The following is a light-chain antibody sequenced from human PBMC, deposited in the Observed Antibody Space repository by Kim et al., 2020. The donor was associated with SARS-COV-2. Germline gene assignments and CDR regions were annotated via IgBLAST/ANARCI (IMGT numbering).Light chain of an antibody. CDR3: QVWDSSSDHRV. CDR1: NIGSKS. Sequence: APGETGRMSCGGNNIGSKSVLWYQQKPGQAPVLVIYYDSDRPSGIPERFSGSNSGNTATLTISRVEAGDEADYYCQVWDSSSDHRVFGGGTQLTVL. CDR2: YDS. V-gene: IGLV3-21*04. J-gene: IGLJ3*02.